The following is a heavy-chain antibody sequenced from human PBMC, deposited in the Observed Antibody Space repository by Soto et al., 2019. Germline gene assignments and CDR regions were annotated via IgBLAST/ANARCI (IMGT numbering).Heavy chain of an antibody. CDR2: LYYTGTT. V-gene: IGHV4-39*01. CDR1: GGSIGSSRYY. D-gene: IGHD2-2*01. J-gene: IGHJ5*02. Sequence: SETLSLTCSVSGGSIGSSRYYFGWIRQPPGKGLEWIGSLYYTGTTNYNSSLKSRVTISADKSQNQFSLRLSSVTAADTAVYYCGAYSSRHHCYEWFDPWGQGILVTVSS. CDR3: GAYSSRHHCYEWFDP.